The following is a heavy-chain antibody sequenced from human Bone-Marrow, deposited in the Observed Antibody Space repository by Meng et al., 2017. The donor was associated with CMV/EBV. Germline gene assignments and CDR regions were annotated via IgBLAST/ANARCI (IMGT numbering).Heavy chain of an antibody. D-gene: IGHD3-10*01. CDR3: ARDRGEHLLQGSLFDP. CDR1: GGSFSGYY. V-gene: IGHV4-59*01. CDR2: IYYSGST. J-gene: IGHJ5*02. Sequence: SETLSLTCAVYGGSFSGYYWSWIRQPPGKGLEWIGYIYYSGSTNYNPSLKSRVTISVDTSKNQFPLKLSSVTAADTAVYYCARDRGEHLLQGSLFDPWGEGTLVTVSS.